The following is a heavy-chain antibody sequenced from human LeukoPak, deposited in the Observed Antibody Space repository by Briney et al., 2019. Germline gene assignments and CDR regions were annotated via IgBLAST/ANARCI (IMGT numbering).Heavy chain of an antibody. CDR2: ISYDGSNK. J-gene: IGHJ4*02. CDR1: GFSFSTFV. Sequence: GSSLRLSCAASGFSFSTFVMHWVRQAPGKGLEWVAVISYDGSNKYYADSVKGRFTISRDNSKNTLYLQMNSLRAEDTAVYYCAKVWRRYDSSGYYHYWGQGTLVTVSS. V-gene: IGHV3-30*18. D-gene: IGHD3-22*01. CDR3: AKVWRRYDSSGYYHY.